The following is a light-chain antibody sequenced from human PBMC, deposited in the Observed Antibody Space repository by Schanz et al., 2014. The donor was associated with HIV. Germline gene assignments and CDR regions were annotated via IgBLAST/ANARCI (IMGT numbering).Light chain of an antibody. J-gene: IGLJ2*01. Sequence: QPVLTQPPSASGTPGQSVTISCSGSSSNIGTNYVYWYQQLPGTAPKLLMYRNNQRPSGVPDRISGSKSGTSASLAISGLRSEDEADYYCAAWDDSLRGVVFGGGTKLTVL. CDR2: RNN. CDR3: AAWDDSLRGVV. CDR1: SSNIGTNY. V-gene: IGLV1-47*01.